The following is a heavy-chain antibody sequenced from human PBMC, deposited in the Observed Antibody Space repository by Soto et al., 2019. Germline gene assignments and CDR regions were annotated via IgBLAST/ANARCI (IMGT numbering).Heavy chain of an antibody. Sequence: QVQLQESGPGLVKPSETLSLTCTVSGGSITYYSWSWIRQPAGKGLEWIGRIYTSGSTNYNPSLKSRVTMSVDTSRNQFSLKLSSVTAADTAVYFCARDIPDDAFDIWGRGTMVTVSS. D-gene: IGHD2-2*02. J-gene: IGHJ3*02. V-gene: IGHV4-4*07. CDR3: ARDIPDDAFDI. CDR2: IYTSGST. CDR1: GGSITYYS.